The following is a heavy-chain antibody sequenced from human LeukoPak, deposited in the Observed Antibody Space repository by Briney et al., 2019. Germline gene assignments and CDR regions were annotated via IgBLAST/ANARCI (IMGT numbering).Heavy chain of an antibody. V-gene: IGHV3-23*01. CDR3: AKDVILSSTSSFDY. CDR1: GFTFSSYS. J-gene: IGHJ4*02. D-gene: IGHD2-2*01. Sequence: PGGSLRLSCAASGFTFSSYSMNWVRQAPGKGLEWVSAISGSGGSTYYADSVKGRFTISRDNSKNTLYLQMNSLRAEDTAVYYCAKDVILSSTSSFDYWGQGTLVTVSS. CDR2: ISGSGGST.